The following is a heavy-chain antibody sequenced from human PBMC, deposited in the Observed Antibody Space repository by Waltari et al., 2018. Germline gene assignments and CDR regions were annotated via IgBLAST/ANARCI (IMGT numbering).Heavy chain of an antibody. D-gene: IGHD6-19*01. CDR2: INAGNGNT. V-gene: IGHV1-3*01. Sequence: QVQLVQSGAEVKKPGASVKVSCKASGYTFTSYAMHWVRQAPGQRLEWMGWINAGNGNTKYSPKFQGRVTITRDTSASTAYMGLSSLRSEDTAVYYCATAPARGIAVAGYFDYWGQGTLVTVSS. J-gene: IGHJ4*02. CDR1: GYTFTSYA. CDR3: ATAPARGIAVAGYFDY.